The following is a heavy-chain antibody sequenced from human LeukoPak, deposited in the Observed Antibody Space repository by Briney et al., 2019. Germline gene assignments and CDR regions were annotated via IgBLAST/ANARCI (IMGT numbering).Heavy chain of an antibody. CDR3: AKGGSGSYPYYFDY. CDR1: GFTFSSYA. J-gene: IGHJ4*02. Sequence: PGRSLRLSCAASGFTFSSYAMSCVRQAPGKGLEWVSAISGSGGSTYYADSVKGRFTISRDNSKNTLYLQMNSLRAEDTAVYYCAKGGSGSYPYYFDYWGQGTLVTVSS. V-gene: IGHV3-23*01. CDR2: ISGSGGST. D-gene: IGHD3-10*01.